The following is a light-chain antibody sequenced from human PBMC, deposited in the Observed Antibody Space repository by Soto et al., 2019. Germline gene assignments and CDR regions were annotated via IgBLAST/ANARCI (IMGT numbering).Light chain of an antibody. V-gene: IGKV1-5*03. CDR1: QTISSW. CDR3: QQYNSYWT. Sequence: IQMTQSPSTLSGSVGDRVTITFRASQTISSWLAWYQQKPVKAPKLLIYKASSLESGVPSRFSGSGSGTEFTLTISSLQPDDFATYYCQQYNSYWTFAQGTKVDI. J-gene: IGKJ1*01. CDR2: KAS.